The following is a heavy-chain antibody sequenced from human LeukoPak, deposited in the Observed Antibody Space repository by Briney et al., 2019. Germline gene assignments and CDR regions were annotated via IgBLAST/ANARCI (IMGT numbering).Heavy chain of an antibody. Sequence: PSETLSLTCSVSGGSISSYYWSWIRQPPGKGLEWLGYSYYSGSTKYNPSLKSRVTISTDTSKNEFSLKLTSVTAADTAVYYCARHLNSYGPYNWFDPWGQGTLVSVSS. D-gene: IGHD5-18*01. CDR3: ARHLNSYGPYNWFDP. V-gene: IGHV4-59*01. CDR2: SYYSGST. CDR1: GGSISSYY. J-gene: IGHJ5*02.